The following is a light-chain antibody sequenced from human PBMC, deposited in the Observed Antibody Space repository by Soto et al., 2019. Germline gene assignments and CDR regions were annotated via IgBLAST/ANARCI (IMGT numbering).Light chain of an antibody. Sequence: QSVLTQPASVSGSPGQSIAISCTGTSSDVGGYNSVSWYQQHPGKAPKLMIYNVSNRPSGVSDRFSGSKSGNTASLTISGLQAEDEADYYCSSYTSSNTYVFGTGTKVTAL. V-gene: IGLV2-14*03. CDR2: NVS. CDR3: SSYTSSNTYV. J-gene: IGLJ1*01. CDR1: SSDVGGYNS.